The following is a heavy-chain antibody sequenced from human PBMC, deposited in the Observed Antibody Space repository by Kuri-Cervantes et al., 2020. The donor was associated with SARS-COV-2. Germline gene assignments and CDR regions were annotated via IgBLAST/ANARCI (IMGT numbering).Heavy chain of an antibody. D-gene: IGHD3-3*01. CDR2: IRSKAYGGTT. J-gene: IGHJ4*02. CDR1: GFIFSDYY. V-gene: IGHV3-49*03. Sequence: GGSLRLSCTASGFIFSDYYMTWISQAPGKGLEWVGFIRSKAYGGTTEYAASVKGRFTISRDDSKSIAYLQMNSLKTEDTAVYYCTRDDFWSGYYVYWGQGTLVTVSS. CDR3: TRDDFWSGYYVY.